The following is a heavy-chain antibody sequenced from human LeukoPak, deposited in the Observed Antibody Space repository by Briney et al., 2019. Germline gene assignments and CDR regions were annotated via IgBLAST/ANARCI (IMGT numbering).Heavy chain of an antibody. Sequence: ASVKVSCRASGYTFTGYYMHWVRQAPGQGLEWMGWINPNSGGTNYAQKFQGRVTMTRDTSISTAYMELSRLRSDDTAVYYCARDSSSWYGGGWFDPWGQGTLVTVSS. D-gene: IGHD6-13*01. CDR2: INPNSGGT. V-gene: IGHV1-2*02. CDR1: GYTFTGYY. J-gene: IGHJ5*02. CDR3: ARDSSSWYGGGWFDP.